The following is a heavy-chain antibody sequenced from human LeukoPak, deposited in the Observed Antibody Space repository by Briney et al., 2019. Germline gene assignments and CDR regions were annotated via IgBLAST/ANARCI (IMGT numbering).Heavy chain of an antibody. Sequence: GGSLRLSCAASGFTFSDYYMSWIRQAPGKGLEWVSYISSSGSTIYYADSVKGRFTISRDNAKNSLYLQMNSLRAEDTAVYYCAKGDSTVTTGPYYYGMDVWGQGTTVTVSS. D-gene: IGHD4-17*01. J-gene: IGHJ6*02. CDR1: GFTFSDYY. CDR2: ISSSGSTI. CDR3: AKGDSTVTTGPYYYGMDV. V-gene: IGHV3-11*01.